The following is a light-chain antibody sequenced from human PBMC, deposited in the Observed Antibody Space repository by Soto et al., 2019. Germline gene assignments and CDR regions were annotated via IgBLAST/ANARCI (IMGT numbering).Light chain of an antibody. J-gene: IGKJ2*01. Sequence: DIVMTQSPDSLAVSLGGRATVNCKSSQTVLSTSNNWNYLAWYQLKPGQPPRLLIYWASTRKSGVPDRFSGSVSGTNFTLTINRLQAEDVAVYYCQQYYNTPYTFGRGTKLEI. CDR1: QTVLSTSNNWNY. V-gene: IGKV4-1*01. CDR3: QQYYNTPYT. CDR2: WAS.